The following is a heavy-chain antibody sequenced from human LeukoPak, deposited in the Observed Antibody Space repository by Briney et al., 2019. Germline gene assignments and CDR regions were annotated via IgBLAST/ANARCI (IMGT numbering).Heavy chain of an antibody. Sequence: PGGSLRLSCAASGFTFSSSWMHWVRQAPGKGLVWVSRIKSDGSGATYADSVKGRFTISRDNAKNTLYLQMNSLRAEDTAMYYCARDKYYYGSGSFDPWGQGTLVTVSS. D-gene: IGHD3-10*01. CDR3: ARDKYYYGSGSFDP. CDR2: IKSDGSGA. J-gene: IGHJ5*02. CDR1: GFTFSSSW. V-gene: IGHV3-74*03.